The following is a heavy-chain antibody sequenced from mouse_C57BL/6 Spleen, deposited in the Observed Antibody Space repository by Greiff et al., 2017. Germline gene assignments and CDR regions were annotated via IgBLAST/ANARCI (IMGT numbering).Heavy chain of an antibody. CDR2: IDPSDSYT. V-gene: IGHV1-69*01. J-gene: IGHJ3*01. Sequence: VQLQQPGAELVMPGASVKLSCKASGYTFSSYWMHWVKQRPGQGLEWIGEIDPSDSYTNYNQTLKGKSTLTVAKSSSTAYMQLSSLTSEYAAVYYGASNDGSSYRFAYWGQGTLVTVSA. D-gene: IGHD1-1*01. CDR1: GYTFSSYW. CDR3: ASNDGSSYRFAY.